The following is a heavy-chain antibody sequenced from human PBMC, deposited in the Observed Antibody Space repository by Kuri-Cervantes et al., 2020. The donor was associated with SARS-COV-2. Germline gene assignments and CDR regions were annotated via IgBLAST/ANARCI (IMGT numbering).Heavy chain of an antibody. CDR1: GYTFTGYY. D-gene: IGHD4-17*01. Sequence: ASVKVSCKASGYTFTGYYMHWVRQAPGQGLEWMGWINPNSGGTNYAQKFQGWVTMTRDTSISTGYMELNDLRSDDTAVYYCARAGVLHITTVTYWGQGTLVTVSS. J-gene: IGHJ4*02. CDR2: INPNSGGT. V-gene: IGHV1-2*04. CDR3: ARAGVLHITTVTY.